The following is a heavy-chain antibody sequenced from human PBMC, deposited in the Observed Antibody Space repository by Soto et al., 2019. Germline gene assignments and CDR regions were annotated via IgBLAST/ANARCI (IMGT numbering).Heavy chain of an antibody. CDR1: GGSISSSSYY. CDR3: TRGAGAPWVRFDS. V-gene: IGHV4-39*01. Sequence: SETLSLTCTVSGGSISSSSYYWGWIRHPPGKGLEWIGSIYYSGSTYYNPSLKSRVTISVDTSKNQFSLKLTSVTAADTALYYCTRGAGAPWVRFDSWGQGTLVTV. CDR2: IYYSGST. J-gene: IGHJ4*02. D-gene: IGHD3-22*01.